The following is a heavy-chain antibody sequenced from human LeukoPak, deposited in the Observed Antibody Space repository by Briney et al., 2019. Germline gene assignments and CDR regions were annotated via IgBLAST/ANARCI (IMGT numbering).Heavy chain of an antibody. D-gene: IGHD3-3*01. CDR1: GGSISSGDYY. Sequence: SETLSLTCTVSGGSISSGDYYWSWIRQPPGKGLEWIGYIYYSGSIYYNPSLKSRVTISVDTSKNQFSLKLSSVTAADTAVYYCARVFGVVIMWVFDYWGQGTLVTVSS. CDR2: IYYSGSI. CDR3: ARVFGVVIMWVFDY. J-gene: IGHJ4*02. V-gene: IGHV4-30-4*01.